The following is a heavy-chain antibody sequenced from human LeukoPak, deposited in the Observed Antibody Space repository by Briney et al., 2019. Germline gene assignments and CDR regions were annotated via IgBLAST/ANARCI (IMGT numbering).Heavy chain of an antibody. J-gene: IGHJ4*02. CDR2: IKQDGRER. CDR3: ARKGELERRRSWDC. V-gene: IGHV3-7*03. CDR1: GFTFSDYY. Sequence: PGGSLRLSCAASGFTFSDYYMSWIRQTPGKGLEWVANIKQDGRERYYVDSVKGRFTISRDNAKNSLYLQMSSLRAEDTAVYYCARKGELERRRSWDCWGQGTLVIVS. D-gene: IGHD1-1*01.